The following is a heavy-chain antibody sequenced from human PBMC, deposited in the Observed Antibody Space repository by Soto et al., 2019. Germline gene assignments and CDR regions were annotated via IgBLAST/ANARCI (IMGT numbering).Heavy chain of an antibody. J-gene: IGHJ4*02. CDR2: ISGSGGGT. Sequence: GGSLRLSCAASGFTFSSYAMSWVRQAPGKGLEWVSSISGSGGGTYYADSVKGRFTFSRDNSKNTLYLQMNSLSAEDTAVYYCAKFGMATTKRSPPYYIDYWGQGALVTVSS. CDR3: AKFGMATTKRSPPYYIDY. V-gene: IGHV3-23*01. D-gene: IGHD1-1*01. CDR1: GFTFSSYA.